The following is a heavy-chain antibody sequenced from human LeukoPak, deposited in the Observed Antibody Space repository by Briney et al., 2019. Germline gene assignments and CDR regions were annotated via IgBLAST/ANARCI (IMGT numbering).Heavy chain of an antibody. D-gene: IGHD3-9*01. V-gene: IGHV3-21*01. CDR2: ISSSSSYI. CDR1: GFTFSSYS. CDR3: ARVTTEDKLRYFDWLLYPGFDY. Sequence: GGSLRLSCAASGFTFSSYSLNWVRQAPGKGLEWVSSISSSSSYIYYADSVKGRFTISRDNAKNSLYLQMNSLRAEDTAVYYCARVTTEDKLRYFDWLLYPGFDYWGQGTLVTVSS. J-gene: IGHJ4*02.